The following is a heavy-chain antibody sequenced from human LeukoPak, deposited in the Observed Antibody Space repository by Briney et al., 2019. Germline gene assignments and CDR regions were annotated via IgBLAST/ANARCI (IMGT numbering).Heavy chain of an antibody. Sequence: GGSLRLSCAESGFTFSSYGMHWVRQAPGKRLEWVAFIRYDGSNKYYADSVKGRFTISRDNSKNTLYLQMNSLRAEDTAVYYCAKGSHGSGSYYNPYYFDYWGQGTLVTVSS. CDR3: AKGSHGSGSYYNPYYFDY. D-gene: IGHD3-10*01. CDR2: IRYDGSNK. CDR1: GFTFSSYG. V-gene: IGHV3-30*02. J-gene: IGHJ4*02.